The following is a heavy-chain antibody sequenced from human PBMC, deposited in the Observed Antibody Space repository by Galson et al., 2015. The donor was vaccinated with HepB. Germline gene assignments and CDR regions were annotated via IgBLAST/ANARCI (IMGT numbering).Heavy chain of an antibody. Sequence: SGAEVKKPGESLRISCKGSGYSFTSYWISWVRQMPGKGLEWMGRIDPSDSYNNYSPSFQGHVTISADKSISTAYLQWSSLKASDTAMYYCAGEGIGHGDENWFDPWGQGTLVTVSS. CDR3: AGEGIGHGDENWFDP. D-gene: IGHD4-17*01. CDR2: IDPSDSYN. J-gene: IGHJ5*02. V-gene: IGHV5-10-1*01. CDR1: GYSFTSYW.